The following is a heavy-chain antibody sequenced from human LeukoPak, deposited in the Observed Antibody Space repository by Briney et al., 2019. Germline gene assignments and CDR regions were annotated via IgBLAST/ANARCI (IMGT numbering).Heavy chain of an antibody. V-gene: IGHV3-23*01. CDR2: ISGSGGST. CDR3: AKDHRVSEPTYYYGSGSYWAPPHFDY. D-gene: IGHD3-10*01. Sequence: GGSLRLSCAASGFTFSSYAMSWVRQAPGKGLEWVSAISGSGGSTYYADSVKGRFTISRDNSKNTLYLQMNSLRAEDTAVYYCAKDHRVSEPTYYYGSGSYWAPPHFDYWGQGTLVTVSS. CDR1: GFTFSSYA. J-gene: IGHJ4*02.